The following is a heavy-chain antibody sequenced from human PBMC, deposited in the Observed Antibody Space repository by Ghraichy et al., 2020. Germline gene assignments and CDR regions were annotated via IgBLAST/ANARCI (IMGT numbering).Heavy chain of an antibody. D-gene: IGHD2-15*01. Sequence: GGSLRLSCAASGFTFSDHYMDWVRQAPGKGLEWVGRSRNKANSHTTEYAASVKGRFTISRDDSKNSLYLQMSSLKTEDTAVYYCARVAARYCSGGTCYSWPYYFDYWGQGTLVTVSS. V-gene: IGHV3-72*01. J-gene: IGHJ4*02. CDR3: ARVAARYCSGGTCYSWPYYFDY. CDR1: GFTFSDHY. CDR2: SRNKANSHTT.